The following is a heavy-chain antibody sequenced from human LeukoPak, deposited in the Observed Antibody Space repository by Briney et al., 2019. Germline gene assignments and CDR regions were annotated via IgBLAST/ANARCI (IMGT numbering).Heavy chain of an antibody. CDR2: IYSGGST. J-gene: IGHJ4*02. D-gene: IGHD1-26*01. V-gene: IGHV3-53*01. CDR3: ARSSAIVGGTRGFDY. Sequence: GRSLRLSCAASGFTFSSNYMNWVRQAPGKGLEWVSVIYSGGSTYYADSVKGRFTISRDSSQNTLYLQMNSLRAEDTAVYYCARSSAIVGGTRGFDYWGQGTLVTVSS. CDR1: GFTFSSNY.